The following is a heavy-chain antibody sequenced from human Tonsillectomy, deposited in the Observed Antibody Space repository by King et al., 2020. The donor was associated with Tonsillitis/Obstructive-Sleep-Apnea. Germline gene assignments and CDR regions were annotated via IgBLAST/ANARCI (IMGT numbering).Heavy chain of an antibody. Sequence: QLQESGPGLVKPSETLSLTCTVSGGSISSYYWSWIRQPPGKGLEWLGYIYYSGITNYNPSLKSRVTISVDTSKNQFSLKLSSVTAADTAVYYCARGHSDFWSGPLYYYYGMDVWGQGTTVTVSS. D-gene: IGHD3-3*01. V-gene: IGHV4-59*01. J-gene: IGHJ6*02. CDR1: GGSISSYY. CDR2: IYYSGIT. CDR3: ARGHSDFWSGPLYYYYGMDV.